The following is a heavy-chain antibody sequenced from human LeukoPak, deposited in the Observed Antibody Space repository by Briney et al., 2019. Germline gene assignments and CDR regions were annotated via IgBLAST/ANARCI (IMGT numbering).Heavy chain of an antibody. CDR2: INTDGRST. J-gene: IGHJ4*02. V-gene: IGHV3-74*01. D-gene: IGHD2-2*02. CDR1: GFTFSSYA. Sequence: GGSLRLSCAASGFTFSSYAMSWVRQAPGKGLVWVSHINTDGRSTSYADSVKGRFTISRDNAKNTLYLQMNSLRAEDTAVYYCASLGGPPAITRDYWGQGTLVTVSS. CDR3: ASLGGPPAITRDY.